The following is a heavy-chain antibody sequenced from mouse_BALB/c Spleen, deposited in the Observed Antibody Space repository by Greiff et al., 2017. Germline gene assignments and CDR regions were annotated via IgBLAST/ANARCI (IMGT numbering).Heavy chain of an antibody. D-gene: IGHD1-3*01. CDR2: IFPGTGTT. V-gene: IGHV1S132*01. J-gene: IGHJ2*01. CDR3: ARSIRSDLHVDD. Sequence: QVQLQQSGAELVKPGASVKLSCKTSGYTFTSYWIQWVKQRPGQGLGWIGEIFPGTGTTYYNEKFKGKATLTIDTSSSTAYMQLSSLTSEDSAVYFCARSIRSDLHVDDWGQGTTLTVSS. CDR1: GYTFTSYW.